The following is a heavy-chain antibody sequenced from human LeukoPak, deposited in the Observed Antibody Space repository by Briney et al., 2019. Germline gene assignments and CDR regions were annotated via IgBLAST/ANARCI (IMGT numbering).Heavy chain of an antibody. CDR3: VRHDGRGGATMGSLDS. CDR2: LYLSRTT. Sequence: SETLSLTCTVSGGSISGGSHHWGWFRQSPGKGLEWIGSLYLSRTTYYNPSLNSRVTISVGTSKNQFPLQLNSVTAADTAVYYCVRHDGRGGATMGSLDSWGQGSLVTVSS. V-gene: IGHV4-39*01. J-gene: IGHJ4*02. CDR1: GGSISGGSHH. D-gene: IGHD5-12*01.